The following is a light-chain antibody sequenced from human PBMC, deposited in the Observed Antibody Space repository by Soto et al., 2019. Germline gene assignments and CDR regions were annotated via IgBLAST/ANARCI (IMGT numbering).Light chain of an antibody. J-gene: IGKJ4*01. CDR2: YAS. CDR3: QQYGSSPLT. Sequence: EIVLTQSPGTLSLSPGERATLSRRASQSVSSNYLAWYQQKPGQSPRLLISYASTRSTGIPDRFSGSGSGTDFSLTISKLEPEDFAVYYCQQYGSSPLTFGGGTKVDI. V-gene: IGKV3-20*01. CDR1: QSVSSNY.